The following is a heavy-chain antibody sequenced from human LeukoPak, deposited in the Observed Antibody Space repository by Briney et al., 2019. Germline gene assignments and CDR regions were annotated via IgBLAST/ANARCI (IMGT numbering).Heavy chain of an antibody. J-gene: IGHJ6*03. Sequence: GGSLRLSCAASGFTFSSYWMHWVRQAPGKGLVWVSRINSDGSSTSYADSVKGRFTISRDNAENTLYLQMNSLRAEDTAVYYCARSPTVNHYYYYYMDVWGKGTTVTLSS. CDR2: INSDGSST. CDR1: GFTFSSYW. V-gene: IGHV3-74*01. CDR3: ARSPTVNHYYYYYMDV. D-gene: IGHD4-11*01.